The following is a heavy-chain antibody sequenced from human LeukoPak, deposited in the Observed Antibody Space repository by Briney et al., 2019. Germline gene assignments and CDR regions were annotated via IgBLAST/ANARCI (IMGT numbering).Heavy chain of an antibody. D-gene: IGHD3-10*01. CDR2: ISAYNGNT. CDR3: GRQSGAGSSYNCDY. V-gene: IGHV1-18*04. CDR1: GYTFTTYG. J-gene: IGHJ4*02. Sequence: GASVKVSCKASGYTFTTYGISWVRQAPGQGLEWMGWISAYNGNTTYAQKLQGRVTMTTDTSTSTAYIELRSLSSDDAAVYYCGRQSGAGSSYNCDYWGQGTLVTVSS.